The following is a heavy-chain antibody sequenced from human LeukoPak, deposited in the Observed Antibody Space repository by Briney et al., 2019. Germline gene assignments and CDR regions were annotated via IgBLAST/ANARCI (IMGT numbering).Heavy chain of an antibody. J-gene: IGHJ4*01. CDR2: IYREGNEV. Sequence: TGRSLRLSCAASGFPFAPFWMTWVPQAPEKGPEFVATIYREGNEVAYGNSVRGRFTLSRDTAKNSLYVQMYTLRAEDTAVYYCARGIDEWLYLNYWGQGALVTASS. V-gene: IGHV3-7*04. CDR3: ARGIDEWLYLNY. CDR1: GFPFAPFW. D-gene: IGHD3-3*01.